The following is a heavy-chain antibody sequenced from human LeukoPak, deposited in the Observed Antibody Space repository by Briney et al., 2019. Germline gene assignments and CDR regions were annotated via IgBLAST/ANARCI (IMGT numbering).Heavy chain of an antibody. V-gene: IGHV3-20*04. J-gene: IGHJ4*02. Sequence: GGSLRLSCAASGFTFDDYGMSWVRQAPGKGLEWVSGVNWNGGITVNADSVKGRFTISRDNAKNSLYLQMNSLRAEDTALYYCARDGTYSSGWYDFDHWGQGTLVTVSS. CDR2: VNWNGGIT. CDR3: ARDGTYSSGWYDFDH. D-gene: IGHD6-19*01. CDR1: GFTFDDYG.